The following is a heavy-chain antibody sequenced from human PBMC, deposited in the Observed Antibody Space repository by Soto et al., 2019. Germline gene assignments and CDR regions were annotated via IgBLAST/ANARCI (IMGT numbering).Heavy chain of an antibody. D-gene: IGHD3-3*01. J-gene: IGHJ6*02. CDR2: IYSGGST. Sequence: PGGSLRLSCAASGFTVSSNYMSWVRQAPGKRLEWVSVIYSGGSTYYADSVKGRFTISRDNSKNTLYLQMNSLRAEDTAVYYCARVVTDYDSFYYYYYGMDVWGQGTTVTVSS. CDR3: ARVVTDYDSFYYYYYGMDV. V-gene: IGHV3-53*01. CDR1: GFTVSSNY.